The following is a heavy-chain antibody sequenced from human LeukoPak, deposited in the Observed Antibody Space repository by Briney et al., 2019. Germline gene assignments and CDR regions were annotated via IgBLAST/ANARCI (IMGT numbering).Heavy chain of an antibody. CDR3: AKGDGYSYGTIDY. CDR1: GFTFSRNV. Sequence: GGSLRLSCAASGFTFSRNVMHWVRQAPGKGLEWVSAISGSGGSTYYADSVKGRFTISRDNSKNTLYLQMNSLRAEDTAVYYCAKGDGYSYGTIDYWGQGTLVTVSS. CDR2: ISGSGGST. J-gene: IGHJ4*02. D-gene: IGHD5-18*01. V-gene: IGHV3-23*01.